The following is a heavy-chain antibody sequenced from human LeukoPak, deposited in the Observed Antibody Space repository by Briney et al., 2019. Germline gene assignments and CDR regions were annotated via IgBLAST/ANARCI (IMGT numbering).Heavy chain of an antibody. D-gene: IGHD3-10*01. Sequence: GGSLRLSCAASGFTFSSYAMHWVRQAPGKGLEWVAVISYDGSNKYYADSVKGRFTISRDNSKNTLYLQMNSLRAEDTAVYYCARVRGGLYFDYWGQGTLVTVSS. CDR1: GFTFSSYA. V-gene: IGHV3-30*04. J-gene: IGHJ4*02. CDR2: ISYDGSNK. CDR3: ARVRGGLYFDY.